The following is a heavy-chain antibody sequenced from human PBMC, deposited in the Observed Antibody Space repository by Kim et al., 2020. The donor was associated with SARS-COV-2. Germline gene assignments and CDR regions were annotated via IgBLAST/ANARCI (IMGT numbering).Heavy chain of an antibody. CDR2: ITGNGAVT. D-gene: IGHD5-18*01. J-gene: IGHJ4*01. Sequence: GGSLRPSCAASGFTFSTYGMSWVRQAPGQGLEWVSAITGNGAVTYYADSVKGRFAISRDNSKNTLYLQLNSLIAEDTAIYYCAKRGVDAVMGSHCYYWG. V-gene: IGHV3-23*01. CDR1: GFTFSTYG. CDR3: AKRGVDAVMGSHCYY.